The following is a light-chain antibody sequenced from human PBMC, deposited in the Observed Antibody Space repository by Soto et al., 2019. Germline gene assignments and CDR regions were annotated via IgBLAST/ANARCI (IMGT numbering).Light chain of an antibody. CDR1: QGIRSY. V-gene: IGKV1-9*01. CDR2: AAC. CDR3: QQLNSFTLT. Sequence: DIKFTQSPSFLSASVGDRVTITCRDSQGIRSYLAWYPQKPGKAPKLLIYAACTLPSGVPSRFSGSGAGTDCTLTISSLQPEDVSTDYCQQLNSFTLTFGGGTKVDIK. J-gene: IGKJ4*01.